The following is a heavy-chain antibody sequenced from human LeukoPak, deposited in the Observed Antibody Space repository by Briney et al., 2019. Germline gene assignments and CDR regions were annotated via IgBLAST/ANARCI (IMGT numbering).Heavy chain of an antibody. Sequence: NPSETLSLMCSVSGGSMSSYYWSWLRQPPGKGLEWIGSIYFSGSTNYNPSLKSRVSISVDTSKNQFSLKLGSVTAADTAVYYCARWDDKRPLWGQGTLVTVSS. CDR2: IYFSGST. D-gene: IGHD3-9*01. J-gene: IGHJ4*02. CDR3: ARWDDKRPL. V-gene: IGHV4-59*01. CDR1: GGSMSSYY.